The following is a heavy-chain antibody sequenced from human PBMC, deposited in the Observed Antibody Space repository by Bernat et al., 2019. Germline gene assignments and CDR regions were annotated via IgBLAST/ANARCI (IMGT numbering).Heavy chain of an antibody. CDR3: AREDSSSWPFDH. CDR1: GFTFSSYA. CDR2: ISYDGSNK. V-gene: IGHV3-30*01. Sequence: QVQLVESGGGVVQPGRSLRLSCAASGFTFSSYAMHWVRQAPGKGLEWVAVISYDGSNKYYADSVKGRFTISRDNSKNTLYLQMNSLRAEDTAVYYCAREDSSSWPFDHWGQGTLVTVSS. J-gene: IGHJ4*02. D-gene: IGHD6-13*01.